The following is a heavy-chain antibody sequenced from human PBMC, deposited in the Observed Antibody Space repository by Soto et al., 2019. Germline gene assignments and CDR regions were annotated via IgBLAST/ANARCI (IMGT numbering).Heavy chain of an antibody. D-gene: IGHD2-2*01. CDR1: GFTFSRYY. CDR3: ARADGLSSTHLKAFDL. V-gene: IGHV3-21*02. J-gene: IGHJ3*01. Sequence: EVQLVESGGGLVEPGGSLRLSCAASGFTFSRYYMNWVRQAPGQGLEWVSSISTTSADTHYADSLKGRFTISRDNATKVLYLQMNTLRAEDTAVYSCARADGLSSTHLKAFDLWGQGTKVNVSS. CDR2: ISTTSADT.